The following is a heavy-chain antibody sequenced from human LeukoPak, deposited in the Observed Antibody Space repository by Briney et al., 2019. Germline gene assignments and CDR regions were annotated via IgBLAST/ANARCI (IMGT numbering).Heavy chain of an antibody. CDR2: ISAYNGNT. V-gene: IGHV1-18*01. CDR1: GYTFTSYG. J-gene: IGHJ3*02. CDR3: ASKGAGATSAFDI. Sequence: ASVKVSCKASGYTFTSYGISWVRQAPGQGLEWMGWISAYNGNTNYAQKLQGRVTITADESTSTAYMELSSLRSEDTAVYYCASKGAGATSAFDIWGQGTMVTVSS. D-gene: IGHD1-26*01.